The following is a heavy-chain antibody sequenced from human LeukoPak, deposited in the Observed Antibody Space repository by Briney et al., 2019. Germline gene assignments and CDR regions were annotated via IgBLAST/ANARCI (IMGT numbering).Heavy chain of an antibody. CDR1: GGSISSGGYY. Sequence: SETLFLTCTVSGGSISSGGYYWSWIQQPPGKGLEWIGYIYHSGSTYYNPSPKSRVTISVDRSKNQFSLKLSSVTAADTAVYYCARVRADSSSWGAFDYWGQGTLVTVSS. J-gene: IGHJ4*02. V-gene: IGHV4-30-2*01. CDR3: ARVRADSSSWGAFDY. CDR2: IYHSGST. D-gene: IGHD6-13*01.